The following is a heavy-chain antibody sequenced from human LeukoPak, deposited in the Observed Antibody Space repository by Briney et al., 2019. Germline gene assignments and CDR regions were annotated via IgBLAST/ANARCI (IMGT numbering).Heavy chain of an antibody. V-gene: IGHV4-34*01. CDR3: ARVPFRYCSSTSCYTANYYYYGMDV. J-gene: IGHJ6*02. D-gene: IGHD2-2*02. CDR2: INHSGST. Sequence: SETVSLTCADYGGSFSGYYWSWIRQPPGKGLEWIGEINHSGSTNYNPSLKSRVTISVDTSKNQFSLKLSSVTAADTAVYYCARVPFRYCSSTSCYTANYYYYGMDVWGQGTTVTVSS. CDR1: GGSFSGYY.